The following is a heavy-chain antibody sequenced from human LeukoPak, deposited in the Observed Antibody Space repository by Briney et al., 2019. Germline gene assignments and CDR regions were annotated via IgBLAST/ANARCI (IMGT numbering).Heavy chain of an antibody. J-gene: IGHJ6*02. CDR3: ATGTRYDSSGQVNGMDV. D-gene: IGHD3-22*01. CDR2: FYPEDGET. V-gene: IGHV1-24*01. CDR1: GYTLTELS. Sequence: ASVKVSCKVSGYTLTELSMHWVRQAPGKGLEWMGGFYPEDGETIYAQKLQGRVTMTEDASTDTAYMELSSLRSEDTAVYYCATGTRYDSSGQVNGMDVWGQGTTVTVSS.